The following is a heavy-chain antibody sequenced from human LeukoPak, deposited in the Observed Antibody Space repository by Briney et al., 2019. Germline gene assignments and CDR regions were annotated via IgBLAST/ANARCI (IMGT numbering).Heavy chain of an antibody. CDR2: INPSGGST. J-gene: IGHJ4*02. V-gene: IGHV1-46*01. D-gene: IGHD2-2*01. CDR1: GYTFTSYY. Sequence: ASVKVSCKASGYTFTSYYMHWVRQAPEQGLEWMGIINPSGGSTSYAQKFQGRVTMTRDMSTSTVYMELSSLRSEDTAVYYCARDGSTSRYFDYWGQGTLVTVSS. CDR3: ARDGSTSRYFDY.